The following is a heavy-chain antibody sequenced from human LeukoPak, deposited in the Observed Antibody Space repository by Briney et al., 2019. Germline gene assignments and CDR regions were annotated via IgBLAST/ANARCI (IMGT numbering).Heavy chain of an antibody. D-gene: IGHD6-19*01. Sequence: SETLSLSCTVSGGSVSSSSWCWGWIRQPPGKGLELTGFVCSSGPTQDNPSLKSRVTISVDTSKNQFSLKLSSVTAADTAVYYCATWNRITVGGTGGFDYWGQGALVTVSS. CDR3: ATWNRITVGGTGGFDY. J-gene: IGHJ4*02. V-gene: IGHV4-39*01. CDR2: VCSSGPT. CDR1: GGSVSSSSWC.